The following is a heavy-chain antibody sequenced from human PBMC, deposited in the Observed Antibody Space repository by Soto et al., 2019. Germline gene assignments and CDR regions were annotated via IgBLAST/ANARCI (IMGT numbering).Heavy chain of an antibody. J-gene: IGHJ4*02. CDR3: AKPHFGSETWTYHGIA. Sequence: GGSLRLSCAASGFTFSSYAMNWVRQAPGKGLEWVSAINENAASTHYADFVKGRFTVSRDNSKNMVYLQMNSLRDDDTAVYYCAKPHFGSETWTYHGIAWGQGTLVTVSS. V-gene: IGHV3-23*01. CDR1: GFTFSSYA. CDR2: INENAAST. D-gene: IGHD3-10*01.